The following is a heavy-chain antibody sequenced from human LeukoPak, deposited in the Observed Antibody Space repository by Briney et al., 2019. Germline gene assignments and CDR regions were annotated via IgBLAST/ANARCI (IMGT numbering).Heavy chain of an antibody. CDR1: GFTFSSYG. CDR2: ISYDGSNK. J-gene: IGHJ4*02. V-gene: IGHV3-30*18. Sequence: GGSLRLSCAASGFTFSSYGMHWVRQASGKVLEWVAVISYDGSNKYYADSVKGRFTISRDNSKNTLYLQMNSLRAEDTAVYYCAKDSMQQWLVYYFDYWGQGTLVTVSS. CDR3: AKDSMQQWLVYYFDY. D-gene: IGHD6-19*01.